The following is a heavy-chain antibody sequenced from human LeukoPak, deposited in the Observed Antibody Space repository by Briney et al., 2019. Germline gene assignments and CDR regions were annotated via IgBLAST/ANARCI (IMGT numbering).Heavy chain of an antibody. CDR2: MKPNSGNT. CDR3: ATELRWKDH. D-gene: IGHD4-23*01. CDR1: GYTFTNYD. J-gene: IGHJ4*02. Sequence: ASVKVSCKASGYTFTNYDINWVRQASGQGLEWMGYMKPNSGNTGYAQKFQGRVTMTRDTSISTAYMELSSLTSEDTAVYYCATELRWKDHWGQGTLVTVSS. V-gene: IGHV1-8*01.